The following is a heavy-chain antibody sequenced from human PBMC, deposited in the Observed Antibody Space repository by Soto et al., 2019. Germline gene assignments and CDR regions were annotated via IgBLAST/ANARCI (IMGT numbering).Heavy chain of an antibody. J-gene: IGHJ5*02. CDR2: INHSGST. CDR3: STSYYDFWSGYQGHNWFDP. CDR1: GGSFSGYY. V-gene: IGHV4-34*01. Sequence: PSETLSLTCAVYGGSFSGYYWSWIRQPPGKGLEWIGEINHSGSTNYNPSLKSRVTILVDTSKHQFSLKLTSVTAADTAVYYFSTSYYDFWSGYQGHNWFDPWGQGTLVTVSS. D-gene: IGHD3-3*01.